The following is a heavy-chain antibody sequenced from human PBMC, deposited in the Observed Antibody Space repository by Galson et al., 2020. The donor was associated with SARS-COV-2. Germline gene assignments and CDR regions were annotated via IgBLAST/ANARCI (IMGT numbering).Heavy chain of an antibody. D-gene: IGHD1-26*01. CDR1: GFTFSSYG. Sequence: SLKISCAASGFTFSSYGMHWVRQAPGKGLEWVAVIWYDGSNKYYADSVKGRFTISRDNSKNTLYLQMNSLRAEDTAVYYCARDHSGSYYGGFGYWGQGTLVTVSS. J-gene: IGHJ4*02. CDR3: ARDHSGSYYGGFGY. V-gene: IGHV3-33*01. CDR2: IWYDGSNK.